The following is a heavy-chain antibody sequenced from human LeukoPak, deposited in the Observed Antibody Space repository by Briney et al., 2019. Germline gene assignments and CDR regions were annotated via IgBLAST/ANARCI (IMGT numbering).Heavy chain of an antibody. CDR1: GYTFTNYG. J-gene: IGHJ4*02. D-gene: IGHD4-17*01. Sequence: ASVKVSCKASGYTFTNYGISWVRQAPGQGLEWMGWISAYNGNTNYAQKLQGRVTMATDTSTSTAYMELRSLRSDDTAVYYCARDRDYGDYNTQDLFVYWGQGTLVTVSS. CDR2: ISAYNGNT. V-gene: IGHV1-18*01. CDR3: ARDRDYGDYNTQDLFVY.